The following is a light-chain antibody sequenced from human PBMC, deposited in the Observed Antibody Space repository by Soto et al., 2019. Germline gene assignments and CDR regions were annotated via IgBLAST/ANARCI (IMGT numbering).Light chain of an antibody. CDR3: QQLNSYPIT. J-gene: IGKJ5*01. CDR2: AAS. V-gene: IGKV1-9*01. Sequence: DIQLTQSPSFLSASVGDRVTITCRASQGLSSDLAWYQQKPGKAPKLLIYAASTLQRGVPSRLSGSGSGTEFTLTISSVQPEDFATYYCQQLNSYPITFGQGTRLEI. CDR1: QGLSSD.